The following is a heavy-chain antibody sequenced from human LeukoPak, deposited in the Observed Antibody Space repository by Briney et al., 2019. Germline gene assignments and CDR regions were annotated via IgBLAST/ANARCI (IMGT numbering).Heavy chain of an antibody. CDR2: SSGSGGSS. J-gene: IGHJ3*02. V-gene: IGHV3-23*01. D-gene: IGHD3-10*01. Sequence: GGSLRLSCAASGFTFSSYAMSWVRQAPGKGLEWVSASSGSGGSSYYEDSVKGRVTISRDNSKNKLYLQMNSLRAEDTALYYCAKDTMLWFGGDDAFDIWGQGTMVTVSS. CDR1: GFTFSSYA. CDR3: AKDTMLWFGGDDAFDI.